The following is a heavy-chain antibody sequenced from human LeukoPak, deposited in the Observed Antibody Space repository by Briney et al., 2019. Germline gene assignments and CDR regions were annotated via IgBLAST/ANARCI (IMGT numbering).Heavy chain of an antibody. V-gene: IGHV1-2*02. J-gene: IGHJ6*03. CDR1: GYTFTGYY. CDR2: INPNSGGT. Sequence: ASVKVSCKASGYTFTGYYMHWVRQAPGQGLEWMGWINPNSGGTNYAQKFRGRVTMTRDTSISTAYMELSRLRSDDTAVYYCAREGIVNNYYYYMDVWGKGTTVTISS. D-gene: IGHD3-22*01. CDR3: AREGIVNNYYYYMDV.